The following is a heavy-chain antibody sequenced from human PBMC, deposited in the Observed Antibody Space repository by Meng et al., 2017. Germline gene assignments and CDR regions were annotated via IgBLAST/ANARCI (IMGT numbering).Heavy chain of an antibody. CDR1: GFTFSSYS. CDR3: ARDVSRGRGDYIWFDP. CDR2: ISSSSYI. J-gene: IGHJ5*02. V-gene: IGHV3-21*01. Sequence: GESLKISCAASGFTFSSYSMNWVRQAPGKGLEWVSSISSSSYIYYADSVKGRFTISRDNAKNSLYLQMNSLRAEDTAVYYCARDVSRGRGDYIWFDPWGQGTLVTVSS. D-gene: IGHD4-17*01.